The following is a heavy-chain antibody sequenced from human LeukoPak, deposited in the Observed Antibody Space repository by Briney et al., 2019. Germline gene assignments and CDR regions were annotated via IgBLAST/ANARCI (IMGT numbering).Heavy chain of an antibody. Sequence: SVKLSCKASGYTFTDYYMHWVRQAPGQGFEWMGWINPNDGDTNYAQKFQGRVTMTRDTSISTAHMEVSRLRSDDTAVYYCARANFLYCSSSTCLFDYWGQGTLVTVSS. D-gene: IGHD2-2*01. CDR2: INPNDGDT. J-gene: IGHJ4*02. V-gene: IGHV1-2*02. CDR3: ARANFLYCSSSTCLFDY. CDR1: GYTFTDYY.